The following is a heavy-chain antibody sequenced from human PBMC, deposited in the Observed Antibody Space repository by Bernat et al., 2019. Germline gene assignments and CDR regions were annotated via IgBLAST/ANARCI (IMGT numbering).Heavy chain of an antibody. Sequence: QVHLQGSGPGLVKPSQTLSLTCTVSGDSISSAGYYWSWLRHHPGNGLEWIGHIHHSGNTYYNPSLKSRLTISVDTSKKQFSLNLTSVTAADTAVYYCARGITMVRGVILSWFDPWGQGILVTVSS. D-gene: IGHD3-10*01. CDR3: ARGITMVRGVILSWFDP. V-gene: IGHV4-31*03. CDR1: GDSISSAGYY. CDR2: IHHSGNT. J-gene: IGHJ5*02.